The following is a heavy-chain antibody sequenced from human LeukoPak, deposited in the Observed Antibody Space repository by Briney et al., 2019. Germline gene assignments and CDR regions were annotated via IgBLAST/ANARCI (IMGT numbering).Heavy chain of an antibody. CDR3: ANSIAAAGFDY. Sequence: GGSLRLSCVVSGFTFSTYWMSWVRQAPGKGLEWVSSISSSSSYIYYADSVKGRFTISRDNAKNSLYLQMNSLRAEDTAVYYCANSIAAAGFDYWGQGTLVTVSS. CDR1: GFTFSTYW. D-gene: IGHD6-13*01. CDR2: ISSSSSYI. V-gene: IGHV3-21*01. J-gene: IGHJ4*02.